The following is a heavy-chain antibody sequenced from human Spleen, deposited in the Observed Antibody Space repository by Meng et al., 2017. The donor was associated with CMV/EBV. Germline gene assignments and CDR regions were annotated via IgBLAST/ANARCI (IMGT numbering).Heavy chain of an antibody. V-gene: IGHV1-69*06. Sequence: VKGSCKASGGNFRSYAISWVRQAPGQGLEWMGGIIPMYATANYAQKFQDRLTITADKSATTAYMELSSLRSEDTAVYYCVRGNWFDPWGQGTLVTVSS. CDR3: VRGNWFDP. J-gene: IGHJ5*02. CDR2: IIPMYATA. CDR1: GGNFRSYA.